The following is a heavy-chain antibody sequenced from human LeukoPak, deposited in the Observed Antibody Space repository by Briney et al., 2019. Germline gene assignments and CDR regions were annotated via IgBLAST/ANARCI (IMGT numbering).Heavy chain of an antibody. CDR1: GGSINNYF. V-gene: IGHV4-59*01. Sequence: PETLSFTCTVSGGSINNYFWSWIRQPPGKGLEYIGYIYYSGSTNYNPSLKSRVTISVDTSKNQFSLKLTSVTAADTAVYYCARGAPVVGATTLDYWGLGTLVTVSS. CDR2: IYYSGST. CDR3: ARGAPVVGATTLDY. J-gene: IGHJ4*02. D-gene: IGHD1-26*01.